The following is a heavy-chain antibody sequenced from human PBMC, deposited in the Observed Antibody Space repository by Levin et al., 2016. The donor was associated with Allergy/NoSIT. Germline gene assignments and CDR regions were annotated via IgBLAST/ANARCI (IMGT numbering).Heavy chain of an antibody. CDR1: GGSISSSSYY. CDR2: IYYSGST. V-gene: IGHV4-39*01. D-gene: IGHD3-22*01. Sequence: SETLSLTCTVSGGSISSSSYYWGWIRQPPGKGLEWIGSIYYSGSTYYNPSLKSRVTISVDTSKNQFSLKLSSVTAADTAVYYCARAMIVVVTDAFDIWGQGTMVTVSS. CDR3: ARAMIVVVTDAFDI. J-gene: IGHJ3*02.